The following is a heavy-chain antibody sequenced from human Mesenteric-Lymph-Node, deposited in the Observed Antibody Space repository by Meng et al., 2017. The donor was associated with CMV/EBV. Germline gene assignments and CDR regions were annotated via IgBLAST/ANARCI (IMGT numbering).Heavy chain of an antibody. D-gene: IGHD3-22*01. CDR1: GYSISSGYY. V-gene: IGHV4-38-2*02. CDR2: IYHSGST. CDR3: AREWYYYDSSGYWVS. J-gene: IGHJ4*02. Sequence: ESLKISCPVSGYSISSGYYWGWIRQPPGKGLEWIGSIYHSGSTYYNPSLKSRVTISVDTSKNQFSLKLSSVTAADTAVYYCAREWYYYDSSGYWVSWGQGTLVTVSS.